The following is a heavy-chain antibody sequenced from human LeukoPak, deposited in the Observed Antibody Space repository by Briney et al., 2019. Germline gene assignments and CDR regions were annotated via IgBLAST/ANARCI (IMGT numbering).Heavy chain of an antibody. Sequence: GGSLRLSCAASGFTFSGSAMNWVRQAPGKGRGWVGRIKSKTDGGTTDYAAPVKGRFTISRYDSKNTLYLQMNSLKTEDTAVYYCTTEPPMDFFVVLPAWGQGTLVTVSS. CDR2: IKSKTDGGTT. CDR3: TTEPPMDFFVVLPA. D-gene: IGHD2-2*01. J-gene: IGHJ5*02. CDR1: GFTFSGSA. V-gene: IGHV3-15*01.